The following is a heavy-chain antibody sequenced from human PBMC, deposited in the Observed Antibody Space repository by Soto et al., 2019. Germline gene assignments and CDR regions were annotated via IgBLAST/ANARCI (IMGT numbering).Heavy chain of an antibody. CDR3: ARDPSSYVYDGSYFDI. D-gene: IGHD3-16*01. V-gene: IGHV3-33*01. Sequence: VGPLRLSCEASGFTFSNFGMNCVRQARCKGLEWVARVWYDGSSKYYVDSVKGRFTISRDNSKETVYLQMNSLRAEDTAVYHCARDPSSYVYDGSYFDIWGQGTMVTVSS. CDR1: GFTFSNFG. CDR2: VWYDGSSK. J-gene: IGHJ3*02.